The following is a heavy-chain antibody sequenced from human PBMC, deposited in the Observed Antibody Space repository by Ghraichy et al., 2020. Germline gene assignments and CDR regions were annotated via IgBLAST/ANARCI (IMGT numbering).Heavy chain of an antibody. CDR1: GLTFSSYG. Sequence: GGSLRLSCAASGLTFSSYGMHWVRQAPGKGLEWVAVIRYDGSNKYYADSVKGRFTISRDSSKNTLYLQMNSLRAEDTAVYYCARESRGGEQQVRRTSHYSYYGMDVWGQGTTVTVSS. CDR3: ARESRGGEQQVRRTSHYSYYGMDV. D-gene: IGHD6-13*01. CDR2: IRYDGSNK. J-gene: IGHJ6*02. V-gene: IGHV3-33*01.